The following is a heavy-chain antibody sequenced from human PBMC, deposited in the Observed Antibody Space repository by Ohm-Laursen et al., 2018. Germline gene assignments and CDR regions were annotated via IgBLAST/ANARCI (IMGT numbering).Heavy chain of an antibody. D-gene: IGHD6-13*01. J-gene: IGHJ6*02. CDR2: ISYDGTNK. CDR3: AKDSSSWEANYGMDV. Sequence: RSLRLSCSASGFTFSSYGFHWVRQAPGKGLEWVAVISYDGTNKYYADSMKGRFTISRDNSKNTLYLQMNSLRAEDTAVYYCAKDSSSWEANYGMDVWGQGTTVTVSS. V-gene: IGHV3-30*18. CDR1: GFTFSSYG.